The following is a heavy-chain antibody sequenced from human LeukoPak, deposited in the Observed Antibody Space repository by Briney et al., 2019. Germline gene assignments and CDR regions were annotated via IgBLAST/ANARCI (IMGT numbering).Heavy chain of an antibody. CDR2: INSDGSST. D-gene: IGHD2-2*01. CDR3: AACSSTSTYGMDV. Sequence: PGGSLRLCCAASGITFSSYCMHWVRHAPGKGLLLVSRINSDGSSTSYADSVNRLFTISIDNAKNPLYLQMNSLRAEDTAVYYCAACSSTSTYGMDVWRKRTTVTVSS. J-gene: IGHJ6*04. CDR1: GITFSSYC. V-gene: IGHV3-74*01.